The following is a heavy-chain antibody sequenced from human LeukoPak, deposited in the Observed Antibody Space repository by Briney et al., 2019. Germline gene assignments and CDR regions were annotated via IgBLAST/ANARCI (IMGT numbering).Heavy chain of an antibody. CDR1: GFTFSSYW. CDR2: INSDGSST. D-gene: IGHD6-19*01. CDR3: ARDPVEQWPPALNWFDP. V-gene: IGHV3-74*01. J-gene: IGHJ5*02. Sequence: GGSLRLSCAASGFTFSSYWMHWVRHAPGKGLVWVSRINSDGSSTSYADSVKGRFTISRDNAKNTLYLQMDSLRAGDTAVYYCARDPVEQWPPALNWFDPWGQGTLVTVSS.